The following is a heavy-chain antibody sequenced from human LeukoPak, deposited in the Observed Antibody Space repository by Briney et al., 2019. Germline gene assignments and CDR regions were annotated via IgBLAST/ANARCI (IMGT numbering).Heavy chain of an antibody. CDR2: IYYSGST. D-gene: IGHD2-2*01. CDR1: GGSISSGGYY. CDR3: ASGPVVPAAIGAYFDY. J-gene: IGHJ4*02. V-gene: IGHV4-31*03. Sequence: SQTLSLTCTVSGGSISSGGYYWIWIRQHPGKGLEWIGYIYYSGSTYYNPSFKSRVTISVDTSKNQFSLKLSSVTAADTAVYYCASGPVVPAAIGAYFDYWGQGTLVTVSS.